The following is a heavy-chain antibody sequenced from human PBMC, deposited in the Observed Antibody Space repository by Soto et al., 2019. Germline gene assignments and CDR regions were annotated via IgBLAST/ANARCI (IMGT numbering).Heavy chain of an antibody. V-gene: IGHV4-59*01. CDR3: ARGHHYDFQT. CDR1: GGNISSYY. D-gene: IGHD3-3*01. J-gene: IGHJ5*02. Sequence: SETLSLTCTVSGGNISSYYWNWIRQPPGKGLEWIGNIYYSGSTNYNASLKSRVTISIDTSKNQFSLRLSSVTAADTAVYFCARGHHYDFQTWGQGTLVTVSS. CDR2: IYYSGST.